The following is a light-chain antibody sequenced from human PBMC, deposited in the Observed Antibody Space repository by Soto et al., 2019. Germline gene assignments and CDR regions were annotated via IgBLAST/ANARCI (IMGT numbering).Light chain of an antibody. CDR3: QQRSKWPLT. J-gene: IGKJ4*01. CDR1: ESISRY. Sequence: EIVLTQSPATLSLSPGERATLSGRASESISRYLAWYQQSPCQAPSLLIYDASNRATGIPARFSGSGSGTDFTLTIDTLEPEDFAVYYCQQRSKWPLTFGVGTKVEI. V-gene: IGKV3-11*01. CDR2: DAS.